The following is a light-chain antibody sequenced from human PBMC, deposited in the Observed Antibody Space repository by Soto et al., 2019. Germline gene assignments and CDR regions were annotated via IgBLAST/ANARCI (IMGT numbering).Light chain of an antibody. CDR3: QQYGSTPLT. J-gene: IGKJ4*01. CDR1: QSVSRNY. CDR2: GAS. Sequence: EIVLTQAPGTLSLSPVGRATLSCTASQSVSRNYVACYQQKPGQAPRLLIYGASSRASGIPDRFSGSGSGADFTHSITRLEPEDFALYYCQQYGSTPLTFGGGTKVDIK. V-gene: IGKV3-20*01.